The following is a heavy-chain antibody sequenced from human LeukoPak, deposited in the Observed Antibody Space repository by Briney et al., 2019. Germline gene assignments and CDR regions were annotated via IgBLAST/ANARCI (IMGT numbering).Heavy chain of an antibody. CDR3: ASDERWSGYNYYYMDV. CDR1: GFTFSSYW. J-gene: IGHJ6*03. V-gene: IGHV3-7*01. CDR2: IKQDGSEK. D-gene: IGHD3-3*01. Sequence: GGSLRLSCAASGFTFSSYWMSWVRQAPGKGLEWVANIKQDGSEKYYVDSVKGRFTISRDNAKNSLYLQMNSLRAEDTAVYYCASDERWSGYNYYYMDVWGKGTTVTVSS.